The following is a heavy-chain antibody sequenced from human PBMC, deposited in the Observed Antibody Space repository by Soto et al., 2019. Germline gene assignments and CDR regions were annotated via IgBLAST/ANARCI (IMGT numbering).Heavy chain of an antibody. CDR1: GGMFYSSA. CDR2: IVPMNGSP. V-gene: IGHV1-69*13. D-gene: IGHD1-26*01. CDR3: SFAPNGTYHLTRY. Sequence: SVKVSCQASGGMFYSSAINWVRQAPGQGLEWMGGIVPMNGSPKYAQEFLGRVTISADASATTAYMDLSGLKSEDTAVYYCSFAPNGTYHLTRYWGRGTQVTVSS. J-gene: IGHJ4*02.